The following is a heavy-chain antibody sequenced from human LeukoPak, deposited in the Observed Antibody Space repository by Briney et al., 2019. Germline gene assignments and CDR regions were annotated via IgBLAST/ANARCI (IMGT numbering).Heavy chain of an antibody. Sequence: PGGSLRLSCAASGFTFSSYSMNWVRQAPGKGLEWVSSISSSSSYIYYADSVKGRFTISRDNAKNSLYLQMNSLRAEDTAVYYCARNRAPGYCSSTRCYMQVNDYWGQGTLVTVSS. CDR3: ARNRAPGYCSSTRCYMQVNDY. D-gene: IGHD2-2*02. CDR1: GFTFSSYS. CDR2: ISSSSSYI. V-gene: IGHV3-21*01. J-gene: IGHJ4*02.